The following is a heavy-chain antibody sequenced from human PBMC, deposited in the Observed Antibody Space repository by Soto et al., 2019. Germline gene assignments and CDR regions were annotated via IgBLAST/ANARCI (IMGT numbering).Heavy chain of an antibody. J-gene: IGHJ6*02. Sequence: HGESLKISCKGSGYSFTSYWIGWVRQMPGKGLECMGIIYPGDSDTRYSPSFQGQVTISADKSISTAYLQWSSLKASDTAMYYCARTAAAGKYYNGMDVWGQGTTVTVSS. D-gene: IGHD6-13*01. CDR3: ARTAAAGKYYNGMDV. CDR2: IYPGDSDT. CDR1: GYSFTSYW. V-gene: IGHV5-51*01.